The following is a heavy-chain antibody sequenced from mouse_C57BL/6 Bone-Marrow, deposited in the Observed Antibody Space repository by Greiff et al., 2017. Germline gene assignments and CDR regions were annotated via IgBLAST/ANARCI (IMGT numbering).Heavy chain of an antibody. CDR1: GYTFTDYE. D-gene: IGHD1-1*01. V-gene: IGHV1-15*01. Sequence: VQLQQSGAELVRPGASVTLSCKASGYTFTDYEMHWVKQTPVHGLEWIGAIDPETGGTAYNQKFKGKAILTADKSSSTAYMELRSLTSEDSAVYYCTRAPITTVVAGDYWGQGTTLTVSS. J-gene: IGHJ2*01. CDR2: IDPETGGT. CDR3: TRAPITTVVAGDY.